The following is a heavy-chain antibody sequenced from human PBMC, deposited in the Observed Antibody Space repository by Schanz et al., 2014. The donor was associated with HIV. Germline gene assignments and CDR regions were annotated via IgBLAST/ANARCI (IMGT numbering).Heavy chain of an antibody. CDR1: GFTFNNAW. CDR3: TTPPATKWRDS. Sequence: EVQLLESGGGLLHPGGSLRLSCAASGFTFNNAWMSWVRQAPGKGLEWIGRIKGKSDRGATDYATSVKDRFTISRHDSTSTVFPPMSGLKLENTAVYFCTTPPATKWRDSWGSGTLVTVSS. J-gene: IGHJ5*01. CDR2: IKGKSDRGAT. V-gene: IGHV3-15*01. D-gene: IGHD1-26*01.